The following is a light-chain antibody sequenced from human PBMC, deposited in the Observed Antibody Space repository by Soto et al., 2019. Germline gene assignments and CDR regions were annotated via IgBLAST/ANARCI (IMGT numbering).Light chain of an antibody. CDR3: QQYYSNMYT. Sequence: DIQMTQSPSTLSASVGDRVTITCRASQNINSWLAWYQQKPGKAPNLLIFKASNLEGGVPSRFSGSGSGTAFTLTISSLQPDDFGTYFCQQYYSNMYTFGQGTKLEIK. CDR1: QNINSW. CDR2: KAS. J-gene: IGKJ2*01. V-gene: IGKV1-5*03.